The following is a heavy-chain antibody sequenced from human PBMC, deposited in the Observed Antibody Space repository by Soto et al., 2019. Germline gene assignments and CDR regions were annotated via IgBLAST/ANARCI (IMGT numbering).Heavy chain of an antibody. V-gene: IGHV5-51*01. D-gene: IGHD6-6*01. CDR2: IYPGDSDT. CDR3: AGQAARQGYYYYYMDV. Sequence: GESLKISCKGSGYSFTSYWIGWVRQMPGKGLEWMGIIYPGDSDTRYSPSFQGQVTISADKSISTAYLQWSSLKASDTAMYYCAGQAARQGYYYYYMDVWGKGTTVTVSS. J-gene: IGHJ6*03. CDR1: GYSFTSYW.